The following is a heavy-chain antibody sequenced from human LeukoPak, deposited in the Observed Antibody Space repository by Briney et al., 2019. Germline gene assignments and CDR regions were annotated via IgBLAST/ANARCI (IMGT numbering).Heavy chain of an antibody. V-gene: IGHV4-61*02. CDR3: ARDQGSLITVTTYYYYYMDV. J-gene: IGHJ6*03. CDR1: GGSISSGGYY. Sequence: PSETLSLTCTVSGGSISSGGYYWSWIRQPAGKGLEWIGRIYTSGSTNYNPSLKSRVTMSVDTSKNQFSLKLSSVTAADTAVYYCARDQGSLITVTTYYYYYMDVWGKGTTVTVSS. CDR2: IYTSGST. D-gene: IGHD4-11*01.